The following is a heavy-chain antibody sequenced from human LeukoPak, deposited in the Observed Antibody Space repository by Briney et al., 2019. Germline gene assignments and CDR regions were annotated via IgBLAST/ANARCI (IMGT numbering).Heavy chain of an antibody. J-gene: IGHJ4*02. CDR3: ARVAALAGIGWGDFDY. V-gene: IGHV1-2*02. Sequence: ASVKVSCKASGYTFTGYYMHWVRQAPGQGLEWMGWINPNSGGTNYAQKFQGRVTMTRDTSISTVYMDLNSLRSDDTAVYYCARVAALAGIGWGDFDYWGQGILVTVSS. CDR2: INPNSGGT. D-gene: IGHD6-19*01. CDR1: GYTFTGYY.